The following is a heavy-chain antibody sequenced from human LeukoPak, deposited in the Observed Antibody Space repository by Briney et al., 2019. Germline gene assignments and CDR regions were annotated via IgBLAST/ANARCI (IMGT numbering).Heavy chain of an antibody. CDR1: GFTFSSYT. J-gene: IGHJ6*03. D-gene: IGHD4-23*01. CDR2: ITSSSSYI. Sequence: PGGSLRLSCAASGFTFSSYTMNWVRQAPGEGPEWVSSITSSSSYIYYADSVKGRFTISRDNARNSLYLQMNSLRAEDTALYYCARDGDTVLTRGYYYYMDVWGKGTTVTVSS. CDR3: ARDGDTVLTRGYYYYMDV. V-gene: IGHV3-21*01.